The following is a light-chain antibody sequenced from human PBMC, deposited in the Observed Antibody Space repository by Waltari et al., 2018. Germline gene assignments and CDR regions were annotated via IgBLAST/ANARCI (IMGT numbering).Light chain of an antibody. CDR1: QSINSY. V-gene: IGKV1-39*01. CDR3: QQGYSAPHT. Sequence: DIQMTQSPSSLSASVGDRVTITSRASQSINSYVSWYQQKPGQAPKLLIYVASTLESGVPLRFSGSGSGTDFTLTITNLQSEDFATYYCQQGYSAPHTFGQGTTLEIK. CDR2: VAS. J-gene: IGKJ2*01.